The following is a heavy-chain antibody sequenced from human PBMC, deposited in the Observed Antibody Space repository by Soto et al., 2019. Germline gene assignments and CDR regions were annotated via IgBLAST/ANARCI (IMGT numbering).Heavy chain of an antibody. Sequence: EVKLLESGGGLVRPGGSLRVSCAASGFSFRDYAMTWVRQAPGRGLEWVSGISGKGDNTYYADSVKGRFSISRDNSNNTVYLHMQSLRGEHTAVYYCAKVRLYDSGEYHRDGLDIWGQGTRVTVSS. CDR3: AKVRLYDSGEYHRDGLDI. J-gene: IGHJ3*02. CDR1: GFSFRDYA. D-gene: IGHD3-22*01. CDR2: ISGKGDNT. V-gene: IGHV3-23*01.